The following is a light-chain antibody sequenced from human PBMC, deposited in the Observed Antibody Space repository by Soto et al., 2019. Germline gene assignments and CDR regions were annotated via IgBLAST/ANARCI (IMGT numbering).Light chain of an antibody. CDR3: QQATISQLT. CDR1: QGISGW. CDR2: AAS. V-gene: IGKV1-12*01. Sequence: DLQMTQSPSSVSASVGDRVTITCRPSQGISGWLAWYQQKPGKAPKLLIYAASTLETGVPSRFSGGRSETDFTLTINNLQPEDFATYYCQQATISQLTFGGGTKVEIK. J-gene: IGKJ4*01.